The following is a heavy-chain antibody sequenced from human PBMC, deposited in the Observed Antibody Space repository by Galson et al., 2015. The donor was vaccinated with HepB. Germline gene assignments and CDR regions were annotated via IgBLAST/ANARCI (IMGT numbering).Heavy chain of an antibody. CDR2: IKQDGSEK. J-gene: IGHJ4*02. Sequence: SLRLSCAASGFTFSSYWMSWVRQAPGKGLEWVANIKQDGSEKYYVDSVKGRFTISRDNAKNSLYLQMNSLRAEDTAVYYCARGTCGGDCSFDYWGQGTLVTVSS. D-gene: IGHD2-21*02. V-gene: IGHV3-7*03. CDR1: GFTFSSYW. CDR3: ARGTCGGDCSFDY.